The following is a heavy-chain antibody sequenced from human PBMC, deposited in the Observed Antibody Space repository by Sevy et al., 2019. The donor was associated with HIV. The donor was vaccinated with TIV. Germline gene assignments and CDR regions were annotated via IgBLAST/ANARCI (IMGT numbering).Heavy chain of an antibody. J-gene: IGHJ4*02. V-gene: IGHV4-34*01. CDR3: ARGLGPDCSSTSCYLTPFDY. Sequence: SDTLSLTCAVYGGSFSGYYWSWIRQPPGKGLEWIGEINHSGSTNYNPSLKSRVTISVDTSKNQFSLKLNSVTAADTAVYYCARGLGPDCSSTSCYLTPFDYWGQGTLVTVSS. CDR1: GGSFSGYY. CDR2: INHSGST. D-gene: IGHD2-2*01.